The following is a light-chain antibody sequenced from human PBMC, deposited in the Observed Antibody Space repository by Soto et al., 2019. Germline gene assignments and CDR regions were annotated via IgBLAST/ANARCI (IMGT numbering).Light chain of an antibody. Sequence: DIQMTQSPSSLSASVGDRFTITFRASQTISTYLNWYQQKPGKAPRLLIYDASSLLSGVPSRFSGSGSGTDFTLTIISLQPDDFATYYCQQYNSYLTFGQGTKVDIK. CDR1: QTISTY. J-gene: IGKJ1*01. CDR2: DAS. CDR3: QQYNSYLT. V-gene: IGKV1-39*01.